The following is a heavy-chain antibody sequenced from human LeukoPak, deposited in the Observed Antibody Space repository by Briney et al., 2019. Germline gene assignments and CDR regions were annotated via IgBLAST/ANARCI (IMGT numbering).Heavy chain of an antibody. CDR2: INTNTGNP. D-gene: IGHD6-13*01. J-gene: IGHJ4*02. Sequence: ASVKVSCKASGYTFTSYAMNWVRQAPGQGLEWMGWINTNTGNPTYAQGFTGRFVFSLDTSVSTAYLQISSLKAEDTAVYYCARVAKRRAAAGTYVIDYWGQGTLVTVSS. V-gene: IGHV7-4-1*02. CDR3: ARVAKRRAAAGTYVIDY. CDR1: GYTFTSYA.